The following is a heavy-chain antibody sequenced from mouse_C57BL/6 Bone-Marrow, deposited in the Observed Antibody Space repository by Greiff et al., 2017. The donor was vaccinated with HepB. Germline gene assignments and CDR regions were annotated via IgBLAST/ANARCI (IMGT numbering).Heavy chain of an antibody. V-gene: IGHV1-80*01. J-gene: IGHJ1*03. CDR1: GYAFSSYW. CDR3: AYYGSSLYWYFDV. D-gene: IGHD1-1*01. Sequence: QVQLQQSGAELVKPGASVKISCKASGYAFSSYWMNWVKQRPGKGLEWIGQIYPGDGDTNYNGKFKGKATLTADKSSSTAYMQLSSLTSEDSAVYFCAYYGSSLYWYFDVWGTGTTVTVSS. CDR2: IYPGDGDT.